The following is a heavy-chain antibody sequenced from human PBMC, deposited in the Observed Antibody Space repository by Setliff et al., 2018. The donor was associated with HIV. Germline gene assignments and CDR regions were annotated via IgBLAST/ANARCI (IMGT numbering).Heavy chain of an antibody. D-gene: IGHD2-8*02. CDR3: ARLIHTGLLYFDF. CDR1: GVSISGHY. Sequence: SETLSLTCFVSGVSISGHYWGWIRQPPGKRLEWIGYIYTSGTTQYNPSLESRVTISLDTSRDQFSLHLRSVTAADTAVYFCARLIHTGLLYFDFWGLGTLVTVSS. J-gene: IGHJ4*02. CDR2: IYTSGTT. V-gene: IGHV4-4*09.